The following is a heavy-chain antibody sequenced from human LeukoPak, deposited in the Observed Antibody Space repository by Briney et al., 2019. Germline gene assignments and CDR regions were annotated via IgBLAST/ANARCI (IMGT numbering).Heavy chain of an antibody. J-gene: IGHJ4*02. Sequence: PGGSLRLSCAASGFTFDDDAMHWVRQAPGKGLEWVSLISGDAGRTYYADSVKGRLTISRNNNKTYLYLQMNSLRTEDTSLYYCAKDIDSSSCSQPYWGQGTLVTVSS. CDR3: AKDIDSSSCSQPY. CDR2: ISGDAGRT. D-gene: IGHD6-13*01. CDR1: GFTFDDDA. V-gene: IGHV3-43*02.